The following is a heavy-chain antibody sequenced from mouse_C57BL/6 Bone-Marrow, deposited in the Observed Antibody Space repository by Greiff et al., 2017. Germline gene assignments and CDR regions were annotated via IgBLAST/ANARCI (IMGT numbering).Heavy chain of an antibody. CDR1: GYTFTNYW. J-gene: IGHJ2*01. D-gene: IGHD1-1*01. CDR3: ARRGGTTVVAFDY. CDR2: IYPGGGYT. Sequence: VQLQQSGAELVRPGTSVKMSCKASGYTFTNYWIGWAKQRPGHGLEWIGDIYPGGGYTNYHEKFKGKATMTADKSSSTAYMQFSSLTSEDSAIYYCARRGGTTVVAFDYWGQGTTLTVSS. V-gene: IGHV1-63*01.